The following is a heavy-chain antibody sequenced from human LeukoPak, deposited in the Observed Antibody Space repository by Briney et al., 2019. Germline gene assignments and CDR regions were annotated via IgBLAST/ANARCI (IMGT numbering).Heavy chain of an antibody. D-gene: IGHD2-15*01. CDR1: AFSFSRFG. CDR2: ISASGTTT. Sequence: SGGSLRLSCVASAFSFSRFGMSWVRQAPGKGLEWVSAISASGTTTYYADSVKGRFTISRDNSKNTLYLQMNSLRGEDTAVFYCAKDRSGGWHTVQGTFGIWGQGTLVTASS. CDR3: AKDRSGGWHTVQGTFGI. V-gene: IGHV3-23*01. J-gene: IGHJ3*02.